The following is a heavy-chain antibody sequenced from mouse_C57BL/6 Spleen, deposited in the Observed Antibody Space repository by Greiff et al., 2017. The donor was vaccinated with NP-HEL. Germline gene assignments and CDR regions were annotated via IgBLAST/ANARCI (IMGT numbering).Heavy chain of an antibody. CDR1: GFSFNTYA. D-gene: IGHD2-4*01. J-gene: IGHJ2*01. Sequence: EVKLQESGGGLVQPKGSLKLSCAASGFSFNTYAMNWVRQAPGKGLEWVARIRSKSNNYATYYADSVKDRFTISRDDSESMLYLQMNNLKTEDTAMYYCVRDDYDGGYYFDYWGQGTTLTVSS. CDR2: IRSKSNNYAT. V-gene: IGHV10-1*01. CDR3: VRDDYDGGYYFDY.